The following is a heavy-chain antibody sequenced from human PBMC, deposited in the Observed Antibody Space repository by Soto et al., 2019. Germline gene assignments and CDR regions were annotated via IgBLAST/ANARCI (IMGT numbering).Heavy chain of an antibody. CDR2: INHSGST. D-gene: IGHD2-2*01. J-gene: IGHJ6*02. Sequence: SETLSLTCAVYGGSFSGYYWSWIRQPPGKGLEWIGEINHSGSTNYNPSLKSRVTISVDTSKNQFSLKLSSVTAADTAVYYCAGGSYQLPYYYYGMDVWGQGTTVTVSS. V-gene: IGHV4-34*01. CDR3: AGGSYQLPYYYYGMDV. CDR1: GGSFSGYY.